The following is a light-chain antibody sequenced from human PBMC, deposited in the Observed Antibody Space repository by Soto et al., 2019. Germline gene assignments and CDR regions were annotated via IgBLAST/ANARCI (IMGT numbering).Light chain of an antibody. J-gene: IGKJ1*01. V-gene: IGKV3-20*01. Sequence: EIVLTQSPGTLTLSPGDRATLSCRASQSVSSSYLAWYHQKPGQAPSLLIYDASSRATGIPGRFSGSGSGTDCALTISRLRPEMFAVYYLQPYGGSRMCGQETKLEIK. CDR1: QSVSSSY. CDR3: QPYGGSRM. CDR2: DAS.